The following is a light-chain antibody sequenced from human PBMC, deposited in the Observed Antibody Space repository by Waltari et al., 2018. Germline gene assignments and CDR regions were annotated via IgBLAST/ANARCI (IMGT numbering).Light chain of an antibody. CDR2: GAS. Sequence: EIVSTQSPGTLSLSPGARATLSCRASQSVSSSYLAWYQQKPGQAPRLLIYGASSRATGIPDRFSGSGSGTDFTLTISRLEPEDFAVYYCQQYGSSVLTFGGGTKVEIK. CDR3: QQYGSSVLT. CDR1: QSVSSSY. V-gene: IGKV3-20*01. J-gene: IGKJ4*01.